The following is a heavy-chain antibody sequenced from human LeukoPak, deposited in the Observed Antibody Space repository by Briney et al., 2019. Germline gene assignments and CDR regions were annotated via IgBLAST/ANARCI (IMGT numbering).Heavy chain of an antibody. D-gene: IGHD5-24*01. CDR3: ARFNEEMGYYFDY. J-gene: IGHJ4*02. CDR2: IIPIFGTA. V-gene: IGHV1-69*05. Sequence: SVKVSCKASGGTFSSYAISWVRQAPGQGLEWMGRIIPIFGTANYAQKFQGRVTITTDESTSTAYMELSSLRSEDTAVYYCARFNEEMGYYFDYWGQGTLVTVSS. CDR1: GGTFSSYA.